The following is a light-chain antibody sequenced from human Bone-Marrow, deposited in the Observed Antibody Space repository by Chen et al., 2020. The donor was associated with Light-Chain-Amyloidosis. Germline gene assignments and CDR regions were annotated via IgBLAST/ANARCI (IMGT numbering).Light chain of an antibody. Sequence: SYVLTQPPSVSVAPGQTASMTCGGNNIGIKSVHWYQQKPGQALVLVVYDDCDRPSGIPERFSGSNSGNAATLTISRVEAGDEADYYCQVWDGSSDRYVFGTGTKVTVL. V-gene: IGLV3-21*02. CDR1: NIGIKS. CDR3: QVWDGSSDRYV. J-gene: IGLJ1*01. CDR2: DDC.